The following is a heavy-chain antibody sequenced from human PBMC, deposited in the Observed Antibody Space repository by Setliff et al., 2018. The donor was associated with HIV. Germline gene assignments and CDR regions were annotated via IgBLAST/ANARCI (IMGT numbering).Heavy chain of an antibody. J-gene: IGHJ4*02. Sequence: GGSLRLTCAASGFSFSTYTMNWVRQAPGKGLEWVSSISSNGYYIYYADSVKGRFTVSRDNTKNSLYLQLNSLSAEDTAVYYCARDDGGYTFGVFFDSWGQGTPVTVSS. CDR2: ISSNGYYI. CDR1: GFSFSTYT. CDR3: ARDDGGYTFGVFFDS. D-gene: IGHD5-18*01. V-gene: IGHV3-21*01.